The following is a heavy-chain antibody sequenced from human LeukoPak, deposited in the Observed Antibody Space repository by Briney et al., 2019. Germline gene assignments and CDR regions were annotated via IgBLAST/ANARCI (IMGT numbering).Heavy chain of an antibody. CDR2: ISYDGSNK. CDR1: GFTFSSYA. CDR3: ARDREKYGSGSYSIFDY. D-gene: IGHD3-10*01. Sequence: PGGSLRLSCAASGFTFSSYAMHWVRQAPGKGLEWVAVISYDGSNKYYADSVKGRFTISRDNSKNTLYLQMNSLRAEDTAVYYCARDREKYGSGSYSIFDYWGQGTLVTVSS. V-gene: IGHV3-30-3*01. J-gene: IGHJ4*02.